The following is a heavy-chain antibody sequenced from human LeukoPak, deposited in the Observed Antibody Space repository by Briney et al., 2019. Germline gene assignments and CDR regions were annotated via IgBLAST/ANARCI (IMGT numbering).Heavy chain of an antibody. V-gene: IGHV4-4*07. J-gene: IGHJ2*01. CDR3: ARAAYYDRSGHYYWYFDL. Sequence: SETLSLTCTVSGGSIRSHYWSWIRQPAGKGLEWIGRIYSSGSTYYSPSLKGGVIISVDTSRNQFSLQLSSVTAADTAVYYCARAAYYDRSGHYYWYFDLWGRGTLVTVSS. CDR1: GGSIRSHY. D-gene: IGHD3-22*01. CDR2: IYSSGST.